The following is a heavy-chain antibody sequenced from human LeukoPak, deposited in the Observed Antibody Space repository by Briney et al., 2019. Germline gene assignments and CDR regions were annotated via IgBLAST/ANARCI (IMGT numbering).Heavy chain of an antibody. Sequence: GGSLRLSCAASGFTFSSYAMSWVRQAPGKGLEWVSATSGSGGSTYYADSVKGRFTISRDNSKNTLYLQMNSLRAEDTAVYYCAKDHRDYSNYADYWGQGTLVTVSS. CDR3: AKDHRDYSNYADY. J-gene: IGHJ4*02. D-gene: IGHD4-11*01. CDR1: GFTFSSYA. CDR2: TSGSGGST. V-gene: IGHV3-23*01.